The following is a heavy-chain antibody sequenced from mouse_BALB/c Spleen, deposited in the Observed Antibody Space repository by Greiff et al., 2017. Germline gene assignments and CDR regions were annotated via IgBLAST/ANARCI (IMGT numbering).Heavy chain of an antibody. CDR3: TRWDGTFDY. V-gene: IGHV1-69*02. CDR1: GYTFTSYW. J-gene: IGHJ2*01. Sequence: QVQLQQSGAELVRPGASVKLSCKASGYTFTSYWINWVKQRPGQGLEWIGNIYPSDSYTNYNQKLKDKATLTVDKSSSTAYMQLSSPTSEDSAVYYCTRWDGTFDYWGQGTTLTVSS. CDR2: IYPSDSYT. D-gene: IGHD4-1*01.